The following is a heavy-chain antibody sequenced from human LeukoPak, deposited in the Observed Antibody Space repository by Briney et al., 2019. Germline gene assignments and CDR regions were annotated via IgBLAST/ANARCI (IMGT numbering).Heavy chain of an antibody. CDR3: ARRGNDYSNYYADYRYFDL. CDR1: GGTFSSYA. Sequence: SVKVSCKASGGTFSSYAISWVRQAPGQGLEWMGGIIPIFGTANYAQKFQGRVTITADESTSTAYMELSSLRSEDTAVYYCARRGNDYSNYYADYRYFDLWGRGTLVTVSS. CDR2: IIPIFGTA. D-gene: IGHD4-11*01. J-gene: IGHJ2*01. V-gene: IGHV1-69*13.